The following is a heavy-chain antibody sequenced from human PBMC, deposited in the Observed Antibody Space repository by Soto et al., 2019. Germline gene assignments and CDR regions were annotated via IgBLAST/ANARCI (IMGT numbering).Heavy chain of an antibody. J-gene: IGHJ3*02. D-gene: IGHD6-13*01. CDR1: GNNFANSW. CDR3: AAGYTTGPDAFDI. V-gene: IGHV5-51*01. CDR2: IFPGDSDT. Sequence: GESLKISCKGSGNNFANSWIGGGRQRPGKGLEWMGMIFPGDSDTKNSPSLQGQITMSVDKSDSSAYLQWRSLKASDTAMYYCAAGYTTGPDAFDIWGQGTMVTVSS.